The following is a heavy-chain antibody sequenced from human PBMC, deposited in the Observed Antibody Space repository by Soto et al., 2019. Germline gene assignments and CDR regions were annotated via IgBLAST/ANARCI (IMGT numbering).Heavy chain of an antibody. D-gene: IGHD3-3*01. CDR1: RFTLSDYY. V-gene: IGHV3-11*01. J-gene: IGHJ6*02. CDR2: ISTGGSTI. Sequence: GSLRLSCAASRFTLSDYYMSWIRQAPGKGLEWVSYISTGGSTIYYTESVKGRFTISRDNTKNSVYLQMNSLRAEDTAVYYCARYDGNNDYYYYGMDVWGQGTTVTVSS. CDR3: ARYDGNNDYYYYGMDV.